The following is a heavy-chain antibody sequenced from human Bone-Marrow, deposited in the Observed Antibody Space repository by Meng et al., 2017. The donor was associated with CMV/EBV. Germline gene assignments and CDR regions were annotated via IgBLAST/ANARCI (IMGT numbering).Heavy chain of an antibody. CDR2: IRYDGSNK. D-gene: IGHD1-20*01. CDR1: GFTFSSYA. J-gene: IGHJ4*02. V-gene: IGHV3-30*02. Sequence: GESLKISCAASGFTFSSYAMHWVRQAPGKGLEWVAFIRYDGSNKYYADSVKGRFTISRDNSKNTLYLQMNSLRAEDTAVYYCAKDLPTKYNWQLAPPGYWGQGTLVTVSS. CDR3: AKDLPTKYNWQLAPPGY.